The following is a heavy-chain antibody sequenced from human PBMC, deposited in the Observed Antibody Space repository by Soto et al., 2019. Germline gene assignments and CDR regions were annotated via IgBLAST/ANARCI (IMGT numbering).Heavy chain of an antibody. CDR2: TYYRSNWRH. CDR1: GDSVSSNTAA. Sequence: QTLSLTCAISGDSVSSNTAAWNWIRLSPSRGLEWLGRTYYRSNWRHDYAVSVKSRITVNPDTSKNHFSLQLNSVTPDDTAVYYCARGVAGTGFDLWGQGTLVTVSS. J-gene: IGHJ4*02. V-gene: IGHV6-1*01. CDR3: ARGVAGTGFDL. D-gene: IGHD6-19*01.